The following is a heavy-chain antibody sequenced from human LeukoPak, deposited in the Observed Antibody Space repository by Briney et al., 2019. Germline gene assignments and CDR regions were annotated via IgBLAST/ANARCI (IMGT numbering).Heavy chain of an antibody. Sequence: PGGSLRLSCGASGFTFSNYAMSWVRQAPGKGLEWVSGINDNGSTRFYAASVKGRFTSSRDNSKNTLYLQMNSLRAEDTAVYYCAKGSSGYYYPSLDYWGQGTLVTVSS. V-gene: IGHV3-23*01. CDR3: AKGSSGYYYPSLDY. CDR2: INDNGSTR. J-gene: IGHJ4*02. CDR1: GFTFSNYA. D-gene: IGHD3-22*01.